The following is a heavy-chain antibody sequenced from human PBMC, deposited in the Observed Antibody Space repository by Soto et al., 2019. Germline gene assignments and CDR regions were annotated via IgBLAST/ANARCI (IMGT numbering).Heavy chain of an antibody. CDR1: GYTFTSYG. CDR3: ARERGSYALDY. J-gene: IGHJ4*02. CDR2: ISANNGNT. D-gene: IGHD1-26*01. Sequence: QVQLVQSGAEVKKPGASVKVSCKASGYTFTSYGISWVRQAPGQGLEWMGWISANNGNTNYAQQLQGRVTMTTDTSTSTADMELRSLRSDDTAVYYCARERGSYALDYWGQGTLVTVSA. V-gene: IGHV1-18*01.